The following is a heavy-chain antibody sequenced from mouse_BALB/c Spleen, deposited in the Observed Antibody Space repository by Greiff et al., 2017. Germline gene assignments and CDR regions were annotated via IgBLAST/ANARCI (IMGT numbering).Heavy chain of an antibody. CDR2: ISYSGST. J-gene: IGHJ4*01. CDR1: GDSITSGY. V-gene: IGHV3-8*02. Sequence: EVQVVESGPSLVKPSQTLSLTCSVTGDSITSGYWNWIRKFPGNKLEYMGYISYSGSTYYNPSLKSRISITRDTSKNQYYLQLNSVTTEDTATYYCARSYYYGSSYHYAMDYWGQGTAVTVSS. D-gene: IGHD1-1*01. CDR3: ARSYYYGSSYHYAMDY.